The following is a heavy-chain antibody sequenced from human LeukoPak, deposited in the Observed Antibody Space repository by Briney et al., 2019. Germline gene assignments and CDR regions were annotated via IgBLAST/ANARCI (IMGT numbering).Heavy chain of an antibody. CDR3: ARGLGGSYSAY. D-gene: IGHD1-26*01. J-gene: IGHJ4*02. CDR1: GGSFSGYY. Sequence: SETLSLTCAVYGGSFSGYYWSWIRQPPGKGLEWIGEINHSGSTNYNPSLKSRVTISVDTSKNQFSLKLSSVTAADTAVYYCARGLGGSYSAYWGQGTLVTVSS. V-gene: IGHV4-34*01. CDR2: INHSGST.